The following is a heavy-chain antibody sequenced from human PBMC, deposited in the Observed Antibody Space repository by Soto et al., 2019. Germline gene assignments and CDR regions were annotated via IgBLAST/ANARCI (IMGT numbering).Heavy chain of an antibody. CDR2: SHYSGST. CDR1: GGSISSGGYY. Sequence: SETLSLTCTVSGGSISSGGYYWSWIRQHPGKGLEWIGYSHYSGSTFYNPSLKSRVTISLDTSKNQFSLRLGSVAATDTAVYFCAREIRYCSNGVCSSSAMDVWGQGTTVTVSS. V-gene: IGHV4-30-4*08. CDR3: AREIRYCSNGVCSSSAMDV. J-gene: IGHJ6*02. D-gene: IGHD2-8*01.